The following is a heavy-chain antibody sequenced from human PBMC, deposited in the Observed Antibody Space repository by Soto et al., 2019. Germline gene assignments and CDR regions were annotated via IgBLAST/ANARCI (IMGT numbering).Heavy chain of an antibody. CDR3: SNGHYSSSSRGWFDP. CDR1: GGTFSSSA. Sequence: QVQLVQSGAEVKKPGSSVKVSCKASGGTFSSSAISWVRQAPGQGLEWMGGIIPIFGTADYAQKFQGRVTITADDSTTTAYMELSSLRPADTAVYYCSNGHYSSSSRGWFDPWGQGALVIVSS. J-gene: IGHJ5*02. V-gene: IGHV1-69*01. D-gene: IGHD6-13*01. CDR2: IIPIFGTA.